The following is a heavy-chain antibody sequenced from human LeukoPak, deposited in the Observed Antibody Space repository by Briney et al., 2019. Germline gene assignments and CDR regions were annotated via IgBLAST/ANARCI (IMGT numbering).Heavy chain of an antibody. CDR2: ISAYNGNT. D-gene: IGHD3-22*01. V-gene: IGHV1-18*01. Sequence: ASVTVSCKAPGYTFTSYGISWVRQAPGQGLEWMGWISAYNGNTNYAQKLQGRVTMTTDTSTSTAYMELRSLRSDDTAVYYCARGAYDSSGYPIFDYWGQGTLVTVSS. CDR1: GYTFTSYG. CDR3: ARGAYDSSGYPIFDY. J-gene: IGHJ4*02.